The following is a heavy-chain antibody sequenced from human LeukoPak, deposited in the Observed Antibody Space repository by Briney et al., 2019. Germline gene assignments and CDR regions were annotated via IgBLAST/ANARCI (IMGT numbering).Heavy chain of an antibody. J-gene: IGHJ4*02. V-gene: IGHV4-59*01. D-gene: IGHD3-10*01. Sequence: SETLSLTCTVSGGSISSYYWSWIRQPPGKGLEWIGYIYYSGSTNYNPSLKSRVTISVDTSKNQFSLKLSSVPAADTAVYYCARVRLWFGELLYQYYFDYWGQGTLVTVSS. CDR1: GGSISSYY. CDR3: ARVRLWFGELLYQYYFDY. CDR2: IYYSGST.